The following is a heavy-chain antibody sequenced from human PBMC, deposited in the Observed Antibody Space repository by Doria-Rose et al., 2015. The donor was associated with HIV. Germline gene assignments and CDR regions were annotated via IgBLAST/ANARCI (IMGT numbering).Heavy chain of an antibody. J-gene: IGHJ4*02. CDR2: NFSDDER. Sequence: QITLKESGPVLVKPTETITLTCTVSGVSLSSPGMGVSWIRQPPGKALEWLANNFSDDERYYKTSLKSRLTISRGTSKSQVVLTMTDMDPVDTATYYCARIRSSRWYHKYYFDFWGQGTLVIVSA. D-gene: IGHD6-13*01. CDR3: ARIRSSRWYHKYYFDF. CDR1: GVSLSSPGMG. V-gene: IGHV2-26*01.